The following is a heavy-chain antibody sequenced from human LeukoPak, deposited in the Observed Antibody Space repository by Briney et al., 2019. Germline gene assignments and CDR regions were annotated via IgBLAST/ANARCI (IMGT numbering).Heavy chain of an antibody. Sequence: PGGSLRLSCAASGFTFSSYAMSWVRQAPGKGLEWVSAISGSGGSTYYADSVKGRFTISRDNAKNSLYLQMNSLRDEDTAVYYCAREMQVGATTFDYWGQGTLVTVSS. J-gene: IGHJ4*02. CDR1: GFTFSSYA. CDR3: AREMQVGATTFDY. CDR2: ISGSGGST. V-gene: IGHV3-23*01. D-gene: IGHD1-26*01.